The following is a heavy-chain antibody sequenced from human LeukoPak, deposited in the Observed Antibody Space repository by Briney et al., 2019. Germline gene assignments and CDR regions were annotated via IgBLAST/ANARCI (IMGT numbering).Heavy chain of an antibody. CDR2: ISSSSSTI. Sequence: GGSLRLSCAASGFTFSSYSMNWVRQAPGKGLEWVSYISSSSSTIYYADSVKGRFTISRDNAKNSLYLQMNSLRAEDTAVYYCARNVLLWFGELPGMFDPWGQGTLVTVSS. J-gene: IGHJ5*02. D-gene: IGHD3-10*01. CDR1: GFTFSSYS. V-gene: IGHV3-48*01. CDR3: ARNVLLWFGELPGMFDP.